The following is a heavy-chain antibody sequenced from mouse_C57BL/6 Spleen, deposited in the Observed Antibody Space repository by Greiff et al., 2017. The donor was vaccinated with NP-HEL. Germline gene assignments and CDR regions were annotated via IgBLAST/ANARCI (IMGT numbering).Heavy chain of an antibody. D-gene: IGHD1-1*01. Sequence: VQLQQPGAELVMPGASVKLSCKASGYTFTSYWMHWVKQRPGQGLEWIGEIDPSDSYTNYNQKFKGKSTLTVDKSSSTAYMQLSSLTSEDSAVYYCARFFTTVVATGYFDVWGTGTTVTVSS. J-gene: IGHJ1*03. CDR1: GYTFTSYW. CDR2: IDPSDSYT. CDR3: ARFFTTVVATGYFDV. V-gene: IGHV1-69*01.